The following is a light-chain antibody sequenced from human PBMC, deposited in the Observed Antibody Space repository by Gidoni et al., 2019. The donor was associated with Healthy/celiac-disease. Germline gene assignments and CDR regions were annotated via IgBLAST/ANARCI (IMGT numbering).Light chain of an antibody. CDR3: QQYKSYWT. Sequence: DIQMNQSPSTLSASVGDRVTITCRASQSISSWLAWYQQKPGKAPKLLIYKASSLESGVPSRFSGSGSGTEFTLTISSLQPDDFATYYFQQYKSYWTFGQGTKVEIK. J-gene: IGKJ1*01. CDR1: QSISSW. CDR2: KAS. V-gene: IGKV1-5*03.